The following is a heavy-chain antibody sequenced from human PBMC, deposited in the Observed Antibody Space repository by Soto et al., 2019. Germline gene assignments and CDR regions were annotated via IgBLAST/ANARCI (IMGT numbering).Heavy chain of an antibody. CDR1: GGSISSYY. Sequence: QVQLQESGPGLVKPSETLSLICTVSGGSISSYYWSWIRQPPGKGLEWIGYIYYTGSTNYNPSLKSRVTISVATSKYPFSLKLTSVTAADTSVYYCARFVPCSDGTCALYYWGRRNLVTVSS. J-gene: IGHJ4*02. V-gene: IGHV4-59*12. CDR2: IYYTGST. D-gene: IGHD2-15*01. CDR3: ARFVPCSDGTCALYY.